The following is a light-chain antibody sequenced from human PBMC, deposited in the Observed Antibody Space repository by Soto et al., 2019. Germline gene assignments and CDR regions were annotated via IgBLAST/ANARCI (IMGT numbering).Light chain of an antibody. CDR3: QQNFTTPST. CDR1: QSVLYSSNNKNY. CDR2: WAS. J-gene: IGKJ5*01. Sequence: DIVMTQSPDSLAVSLGERATINCKSSQSVLYSSNNKNYLAWYQQKPGQPPKLLIYWASTRESGVPDRFSGSGSGTDFTLTISSLQAEDVAVYYCQQNFTTPSTFGQGTRLGI. V-gene: IGKV4-1*01.